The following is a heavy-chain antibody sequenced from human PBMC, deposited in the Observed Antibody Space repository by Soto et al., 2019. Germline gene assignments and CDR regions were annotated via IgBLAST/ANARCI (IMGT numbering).Heavy chain of an antibody. CDR2: INHSGST. J-gene: IGHJ4*02. V-gene: IGHV4-34*01. CDR3: ARNFSVDYFDY. CDR1: GGSFSGYY. Sequence: PSETLSLTCAVYGGSFSGYYWSWIRQPPGKGLEWIGEINHSGSTNYNPSLKSRVTISVDRSKNQFSLKLSSVTAADTAVYYCARNFSVDYFDYWGQGALVTVSS.